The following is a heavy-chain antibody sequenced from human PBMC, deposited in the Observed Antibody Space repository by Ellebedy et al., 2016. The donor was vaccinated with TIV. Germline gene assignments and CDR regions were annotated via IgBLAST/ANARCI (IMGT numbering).Heavy chain of an antibody. CDR2: FYYSGDI. J-gene: IGHJ3*01. D-gene: IGHD3-10*01. Sequence: MPSETLSLTCSVSGGSIISSNHFWGWIRQPPGRGLEWIGTFYYSGDIFYNPSLKSRVTISVDTSRNQFSLTLNSMTAADSSMYFCSSGSYQKGAFDVWGQGTMVPVSS. CDR1: GGSIISSNHF. V-gene: IGHV4-39*01. CDR3: SSGSYQKGAFDV.